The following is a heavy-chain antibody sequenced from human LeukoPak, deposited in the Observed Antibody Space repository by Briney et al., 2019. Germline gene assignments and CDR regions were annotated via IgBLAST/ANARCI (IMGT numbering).Heavy chain of an antibody. D-gene: IGHD1-14*01. J-gene: IGHJ1*01. V-gene: IGHV3-43*02. Sequence: GCTLSLSCAASGFTFDDYAMHWVRQAPGKGLQWVSLISGDGGNTYYADSVKGRFTISRDNSKNSLYLQMNSLRNEDTALYYCARTGGSRRDFHHWGQGTLVTVSS. CDR3: ARTGGSRRDFHH. CDR2: ISGDGGNT. CDR1: GFTFDDYA.